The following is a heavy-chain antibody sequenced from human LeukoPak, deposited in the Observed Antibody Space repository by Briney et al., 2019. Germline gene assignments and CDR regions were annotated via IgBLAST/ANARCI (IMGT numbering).Heavy chain of an antibody. CDR3: ARASGYSYGSDAFDI. J-gene: IGHJ3*02. CDR2: IKQDGSEK. V-gene: IGHV3-7*01. D-gene: IGHD5-18*01. CDR1: GFTFSSYW. Sequence: GGSLRLSCAASGFTFSSYWMSWVRQAPGKGLGWVANIKQDGSEKYYVDSVKGRFTISRDNAKNSLYLQMNSLRAEDTAVYYCARASGYSYGSDAFDIWGQGTMVTVSS.